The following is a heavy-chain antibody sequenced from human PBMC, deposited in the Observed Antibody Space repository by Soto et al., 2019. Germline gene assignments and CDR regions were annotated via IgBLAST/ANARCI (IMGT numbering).Heavy chain of an antibody. CDR3: ARDLWGYCGTDCYPLDV. CDR2: IYNTGST. J-gene: IGHJ6*02. Sequence: TLEILSLTCTVSGGSISSYCWSWIRQPPGKELERIRYIYNTGSTIYNPSLKSRVTISVDTSKNQFSLKLNSVTAADTAVYYCARDLWGYCGTDCYPLDVWGQGTTVTVSS. D-gene: IGHD2-21*02. CDR1: GGSISSYC. V-gene: IGHV4-59*01.